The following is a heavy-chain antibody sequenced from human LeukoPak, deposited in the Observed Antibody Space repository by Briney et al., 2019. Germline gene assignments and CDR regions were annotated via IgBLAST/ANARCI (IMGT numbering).Heavy chain of an antibody. D-gene: IGHD3-22*01. J-gene: IGHJ4*02. Sequence: GGSLRLSCEVSGITLSNYGMSWVRQAPGKGLEWVAGISGSGGGTNYADSVKGRFTISRDNSKNTLYLQMNSLRAEDTAVYFCAKRGVVIRVILVGFHKEAYYFDSWGQGALATVSS. V-gene: IGHV3-23*01. CDR2: ISGSGGGT. CDR3: AKRGVVIRVILVGFHKEAYYFDS. CDR1: GITLSNYG.